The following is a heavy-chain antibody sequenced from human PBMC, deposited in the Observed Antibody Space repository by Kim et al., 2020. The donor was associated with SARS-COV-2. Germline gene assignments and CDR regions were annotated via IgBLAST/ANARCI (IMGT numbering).Heavy chain of an antibody. V-gene: IGHV7-4-1*02. CDR1: GYTFTSYA. Sequence: APVKVSCKASGYTFTSYAMNWVRQAPGQGLEWMGWINTNTGNPTYAQGFTGRFVFSLDTSVSTAYLQISSLKAEDTAVYYCARALLLWFGEPPIFYYYYGMDVWGQGTTVTVSS. J-gene: IGHJ6*02. CDR3: ARALLLWFGEPPIFYYYYGMDV. D-gene: IGHD3-10*01. CDR2: INTNTGNP.